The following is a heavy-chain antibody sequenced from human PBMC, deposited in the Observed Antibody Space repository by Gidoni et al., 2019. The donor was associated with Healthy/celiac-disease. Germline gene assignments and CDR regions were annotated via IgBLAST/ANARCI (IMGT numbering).Heavy chain of an antibody. CDR1: GYIFTSYW. CDR2: IYPGDSDT. J-gene: IGHJ4*02. Sequence: EVQLVQSGAEVKKLGESLKISCKGSGYIFTSYWIGWVRQMPGKGLEWMGIIYPGDSDTRYSPSFQGQVTISADKSISTAYLQWSSLKASDTAMYYCARQLVGYSSGWFFDYWGQGTLVTVSS. V-gene: IGHV5-51*01. D-gene: IGHD6-19*01. CDR3: ARQLVGYSSGWFFDY.